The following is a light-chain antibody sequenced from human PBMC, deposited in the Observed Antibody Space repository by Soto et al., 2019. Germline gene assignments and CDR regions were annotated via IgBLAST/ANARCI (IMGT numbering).Light chain of an antibody. V-gene: IGLV2-14*01. Sequence: QSVLTQPASVAGSPGQSIRSACTGGNGDVGAYDYVSWYQQHPGKAPKLMISQVNNRPSGVSNRFSGSKFGNTASLTVSGLQAEDEADYYCCSYAGSNTWVFGGGTKVTVL. CDR1: NGDVGAYDY. CDR3: CSYAGSNTWV. CDR2: QVN. J-gene: IGLJ3*02.